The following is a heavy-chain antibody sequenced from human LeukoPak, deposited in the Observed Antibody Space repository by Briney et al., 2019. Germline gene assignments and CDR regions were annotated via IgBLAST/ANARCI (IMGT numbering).Heavy chain of an antibody. CDR2: IGTAGDT. Sequence: GGSLRLSCAASGFTFSSYDMHWVRQATGKGLEWVSAIGTAGDTYYPGSVKGRFTISRGNAKNSLYLQMNSLRAGDTAVYYCAREGTGTTRDAFDIWGQGTMVTVSS. V-gene: IGHV3-13*01. CDR1: GFTFSSYD. D-gene: IGHD1-1*01. J-gene: IGHJ3*02. CDR3: AREGTGTTRDAFDI.